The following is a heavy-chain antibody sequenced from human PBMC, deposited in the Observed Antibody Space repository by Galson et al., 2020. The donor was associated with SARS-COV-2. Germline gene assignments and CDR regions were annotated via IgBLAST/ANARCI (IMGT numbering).Heavy chain of an antibody. D-gene: IGHD6-13*01. J-gene: IGHJ4*02. Sequence: GGSLRLSCAASGFTFSSYAMTWVRQAPGKGPEWVSTISGSDDNTYYAESVKGRFTISRDNSKNTLYLQMNSLRAEDTALYYCAKLRSGGAAACNYWGQGTLVTVSS. CDR1: GFTFSSYA. CDR3: AKLRSGGAAACNY. CDR2: ISGSDDNT. V-gene: IGHV3-23*01.